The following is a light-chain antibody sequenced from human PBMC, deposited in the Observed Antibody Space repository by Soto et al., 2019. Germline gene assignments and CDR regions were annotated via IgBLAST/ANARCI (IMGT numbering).Light chain of an antibody. Sequence: IQMTQSPSTLSASVGDRVTITCRASQSISTWLAWYQQKPGKAPKLLIYKASSLESGVPSRFSGSGSGTEFTLTISSLQPDDFATYYCQQYINRWTFGQGTKVEIK. V-gene: IGKV1-5*03. CDR2: KAS. CDR3: QQYINRWT. J-gene: IGKJ1*01. CDR1: QSISTW.